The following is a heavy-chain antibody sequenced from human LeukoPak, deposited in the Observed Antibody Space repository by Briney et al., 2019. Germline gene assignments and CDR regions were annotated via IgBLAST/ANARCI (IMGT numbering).Heavy chain of an antibody. CDR2: IYYSGST. CDR1: GGSISSYY. Sequence: SETLSLTCTVSGGSISSYYWSWIRQPPGKGLEWIGYIYYSGSTNYNPSLKSRVTISVDTSKNQFSLKLSSVTAADTAVYYCARAMRYFDYWGQGTLVTVSS. J-gene: IGHJ4*02. CDR3: ARAMRYFDY. V-gene: IGHV4-59*01.